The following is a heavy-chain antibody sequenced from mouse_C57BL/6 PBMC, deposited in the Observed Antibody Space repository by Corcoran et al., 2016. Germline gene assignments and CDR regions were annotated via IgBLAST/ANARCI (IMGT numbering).Heavy chain of an antibody. CDR1: GYTFTDYY. V-gene: IGHV1-26*01. Sequence: VQLQQSGPELVKPGASVKISCKASGYTFTDYYMNWVKQSHGKSLEWIGDINPNNGGTSYNQKFKGKATFTVDKSSSTAYMELRSLTSEDSAVYYCARGSYYSNYGYWGQGTTLTVSS. CDR3: ARGSYYSNYGY. J-gene: IGHJ2*01. CDR2: INPNNGGT. D-gene: IGHD2-5*01.